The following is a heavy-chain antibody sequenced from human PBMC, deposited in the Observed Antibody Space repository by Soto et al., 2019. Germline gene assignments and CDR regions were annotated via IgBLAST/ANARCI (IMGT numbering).Heavy chain of an antibody. CDR2: ISYDGSNK. J-gene: IGHJ6*02. CDR3: ARVNCSSTSCYHVGYYYYYGMDV. Sequence: GGSLRLSCAASGFTFSSYAMHWVRQAPGKGLEWVAVISYDGSNKYYADSVKGRFTISRDNSKNTLYLQMNSLRAEDTAVYYCARVNCSSTSCYHVGYYYYYGMDVWGQGTTVTVSS. CDR1: GFTFSSYA. V-gene: IGHV3-30-3*01. D-gene: IGHD2-2*01.